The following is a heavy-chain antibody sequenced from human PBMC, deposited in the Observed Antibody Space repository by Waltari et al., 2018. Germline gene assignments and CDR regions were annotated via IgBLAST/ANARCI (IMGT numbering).Heavy chain of an antibody. Sequence: EVQVLESGGGLVQPGGSLRLTCAASGFIFTNYAINWVRQAPGNGREWVSGINGYGDKTYYADSVRGRFTLSRDNARNTLSMQMNSLRAEETAGYYCAKAHFYDTSGYIEQWGQGTLVTVSS. CDR1: GFIFTNYA. V-gene: IGHV3-23*01. J-gene: IGHJ4*02. CDR2: INGYGDKT. CDR3: AKAHFYDTSGYIEQ. D-gene: IGHD3-22*01.